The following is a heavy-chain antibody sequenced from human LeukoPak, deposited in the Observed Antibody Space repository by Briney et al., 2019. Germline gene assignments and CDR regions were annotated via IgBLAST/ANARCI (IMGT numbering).Heavy chain of an antibody. CDR2: IYYSGST. Sequence: SETLSLTCTVSGGSISSYYWSWIRQPPGKGLEWIGYIYYSGSTNYNPSLKSRVTISVDTSKNQFSLKLSSVTAADTAVYYRARQQWRGLDAFDIWGQGTMVTVSS. J-gene: IGHJ3*02. CDR3: ARQQWRGLDAFDI. CDR1: GGSISSYY. V-gene: IGHV4-59*08. D-gene: IGHD6-19*01.